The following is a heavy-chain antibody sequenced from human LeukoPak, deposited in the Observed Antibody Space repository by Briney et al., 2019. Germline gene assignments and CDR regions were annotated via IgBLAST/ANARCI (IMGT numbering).Heavy chain of an antibody. Sequence: ASVKVSCKASGYTFSGYYMHWVRQAPGQGLEWMGWINPNSGGTNYAQKFQGWVTMTRDTSISTAYMELSRLRSDDTAVYYCARDGVMITFGGVIVTGDAFDIWGQGTMVTVSS. CDR1: GYTFSGYY. CDR3: ARDGVMITFGGVIVTGDAFDI. D-gene: IGHD3-16*02. CDR2: INPNSGGT. V-gene: IGHV1-2*04. J-gene: IGHJ3*02.